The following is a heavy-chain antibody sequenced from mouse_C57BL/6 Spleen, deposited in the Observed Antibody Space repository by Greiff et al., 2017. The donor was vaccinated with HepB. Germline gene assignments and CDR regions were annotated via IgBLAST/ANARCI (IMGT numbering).Heavy chain of an antibody. CDR2: IDPSDSYT. CDR3: APYGYGGAWFAY. V-gene: IGHV1-50*01. J-gene: IGHJ3*01. Sequence: VQLQQSGAELVKPGASVKLSCKASGYTFTSYWMQWVKQRPGQGLEWIGEIDPSDSYTNYNQKFKGKATLTVDTSSSTAYMQLSSLTSEDSAVYYCAPYGYGGAWFAYWGQGTLVTVSA. D-gene: IGHD2-2*01. CDR1: GYTFTSYW.